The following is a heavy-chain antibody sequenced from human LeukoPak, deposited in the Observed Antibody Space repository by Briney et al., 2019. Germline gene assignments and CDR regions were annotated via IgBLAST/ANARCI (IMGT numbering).Heavy chain of an antibody. CDR2: IYSSGST. Sequence: PSETLSLTCTVSAGSVSGYYWTWIRQPPGEGLEWIGDIYSSGSTNYNPSLKSRVTISVDTSKNQFSLKLNSVTAADTAVYYCARQGGYSSPLAVWGKGTTVTVSS. CDR1: AGSVSGYY. J-gene: IGHJ6*04. V-gene: IGHV4-4*09. CDR3: ARQGGYSSPLAV. D-gene: IGHD6-13*01.